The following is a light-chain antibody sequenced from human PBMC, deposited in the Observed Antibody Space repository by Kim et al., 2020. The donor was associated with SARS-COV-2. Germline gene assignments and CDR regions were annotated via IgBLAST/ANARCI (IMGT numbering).Light chain of an antibody. CDR3: QQYYSYWYS. CDR1: QNLDSW. V-gene: IGKV1-5*01. Sequence: SESLGDRVTITCRPSQNLDSWLAWYQHKPGQPPKLLIYDASSLQSGVPSRFSGNGSGTEFTLTISNLQPDDFGTYYCQQYYSYWYSFGQGTKLEI. J-gene: IGKJ2*01. CDR2: DAS.